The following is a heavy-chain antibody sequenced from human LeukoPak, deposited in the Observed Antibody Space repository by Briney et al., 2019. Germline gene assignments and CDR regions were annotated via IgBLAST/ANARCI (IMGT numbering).Heavy chain of an antibody. J-gene: IGHJ4*02. Sequence: GGSLRLSCAASGFTFSSYAMSWVRQAPGKGLEWVSTLSGTGNITYYADSVKGRFTISRDNSNNPLYLQMNSLRAEDTAVYYCAKDAHRYGGNLFDYWGQGTLVTVSS. CDR3: AKDAHRYGGNLFDY. CDR1: GFTFSSYA. V-gene: IGHV3-23*01. D-gene: IGHD4-23*01. CDR2: LSGTGNIT.